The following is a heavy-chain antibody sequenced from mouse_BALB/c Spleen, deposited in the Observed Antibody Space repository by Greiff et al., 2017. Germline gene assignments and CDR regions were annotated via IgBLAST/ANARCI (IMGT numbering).Heavy chain of an antibody. CDR2: IRLKSNNYAT. CDR1: GFTFSNYW. CDR3: TRGDVGAMDY. D-gene: IGHD3-3*01. V-gene: IGHV6-6*02. Sequence: EVKVEESGGGLVQPGGSMKLSCVASGFTFSNYWMNWVRQSPEKGLEWVAEIRLKSNNYATHYAESVKGRFTISRDDSKSSVYLQMNNLRAEDTGIYYCTRGDVGAMDYWGQGTSVTVSS. J-gene: IGHJ4*01.